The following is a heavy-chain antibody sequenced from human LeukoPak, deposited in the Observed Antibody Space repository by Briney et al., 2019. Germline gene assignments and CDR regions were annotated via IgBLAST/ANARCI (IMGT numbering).Heavy chain of an antibody. Sequence: VGSLRLSCAASGFTFSSYGMHWVRQAPGKGLEWVAFIRYDGSNKYYADSVKGRFTISRDNSKNTLYLQMNSLRAEDTAVYYCAKDEGYCSSTSCSSYYYYYYMDVWGKGTTVTVSS. D-gene: IGHD2-2*01. J-gene: IGHJ6*03. CDR2: IRYDGSNK. CDR3: AKDEGYCSSTSCSSYYYYYYMDV. CDR1: GFTFSSYG. V-gene: IGHV3-30*02.